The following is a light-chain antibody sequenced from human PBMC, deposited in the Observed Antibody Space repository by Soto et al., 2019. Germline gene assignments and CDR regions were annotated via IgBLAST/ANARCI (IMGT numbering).Light chain of an antibody. V-gene: IGKV3-15*01. J-gene: IGKJ1*01. Sequence: EIVMTQSPVTLSVSPGERATLSCWASQSVSSNLAWYQQKPGQAPRLLIYGASTRATGIPARFSGSGSGTEFTLTINSLQSEDFAVYYCQQYNNWPPWTFGQGTKVDI. CDR2: GAS. CDR3: QQYNNWPPWT. CDR1: QSVSSN.